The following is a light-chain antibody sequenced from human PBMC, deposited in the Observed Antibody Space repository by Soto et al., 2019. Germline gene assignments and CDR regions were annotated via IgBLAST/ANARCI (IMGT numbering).Light chain of an antibody. CDR2: AAS. V-gene: IGKV1-39*01. J-gene: IGKJ1*01. Sequence: DIQMPQSPSTLSASVGDRVTIAWRASQSIRSYFNWYQQETGKAHKLLIYAASALESGVPSRFSGSGSGTDVTLTISSLQPEDFATYYCQQANSFPRTFGQGTKVDI. CDR3: QQANSFPRT. CDR1: QSIRSY.